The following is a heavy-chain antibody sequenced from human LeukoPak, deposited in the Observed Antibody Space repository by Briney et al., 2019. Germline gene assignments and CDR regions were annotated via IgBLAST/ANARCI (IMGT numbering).Heavy chain of an antibody. J-gene: IGHJ3*02. CDR3: AKGGSGSYYNANDAFDI. CDR2: IYYSGST. CDR1: GGSVSSGSYY. Sequence: PSETLSLTCTVSGGSVSSGSYYWSWIRQPPGKGLEWIGYIYYSGSTNYNPSLKSRVTISVDTSKNQFSLKLSSVTAADTAVYYCAKGGSGSYYNANDAFDIWGQGTMVTVSS. V-gene: IGHV4-61*01. D-gene: IGHD3-10*01.